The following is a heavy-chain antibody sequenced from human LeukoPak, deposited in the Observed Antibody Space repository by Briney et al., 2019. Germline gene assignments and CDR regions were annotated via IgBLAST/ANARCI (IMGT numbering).Heavy chain of an antibody. J-gene: IGHJ5*02. CDR3: ARIRGGARYFDWLLFNWFDP. CDR2: ISSSGSTI. CDR1: GFTFSDYY. Sequence: GGSLRLPCAASGFTFSDYYMSWIRQAPGKGLEWVSYISSSGSTIYYADSVKGRFTISRDNAKNSLYLQMNSLRAEDTAVYYCARIRGGARYFDWLLFNWFDPWGQGTLVTVSS. D-gene: IGHD3-9*01. V-gene: IGHV3-11*01.